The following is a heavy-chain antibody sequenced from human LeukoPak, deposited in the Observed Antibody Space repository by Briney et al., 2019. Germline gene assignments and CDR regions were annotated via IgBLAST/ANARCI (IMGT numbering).Heavy chain of an antibody. CDR2: IYYSGST. D-gene: IGHD6-6*01. CDR3: ARALYSSSDFDY. V-gene: IGHV4-59*01. Sequence: PSETLSLTCTVSGGSISSYYWSWLRQPPGKGLEWIGYIYYSGSTNYNPSLKSRVTISVDTSKNQFSLKLSSVTAADTAVYYCARALYSSSDFDYWGQGTLVTVSS. J-gene: IGHJ4*02. CDR1: GGSISSYY.